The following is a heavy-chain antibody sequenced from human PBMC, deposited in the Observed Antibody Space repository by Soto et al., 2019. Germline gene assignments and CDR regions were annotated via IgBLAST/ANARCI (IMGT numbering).Heavy chain of an antibody. CDR3: ARDYGDPLYFDY. V-gene: IGHV3-21*01. D-gene: IGHD4-17*01. CDR2: ISSSSSYI. CDR1: GFTFSSYS. Sequence: PGGSLRLSCAAAGFTFSSYSMNWVRQAPGKGLEWVSSISSSSSYIYYADSVKGRFTISRDNAKNSLYLQMNSLRAEDTAVYYCARDYGDPLYFDYWGQGTLVTVSS. J-gene: IGHJ4*02.